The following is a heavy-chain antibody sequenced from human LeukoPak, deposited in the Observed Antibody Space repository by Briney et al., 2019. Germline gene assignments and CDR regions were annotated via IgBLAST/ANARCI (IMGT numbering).Heavy chain of an antibody. CDR2: ISYDGSNK. Sequence: GGSLRLSCAASGFTFSSYAMHWVRQAPGKGLEWVAVISYDGSNKYYADSVKGRFTISRDDSKNTLYLQMNSLRAEDTAVYYCAREGHYYYYMDVWGKGTTVTVSS. J-gene: IGHJ6*03. CDR1: GFTFSSYA. V-gene: IGHV3-30*04. CDR3: AREGHYYYYMDV.